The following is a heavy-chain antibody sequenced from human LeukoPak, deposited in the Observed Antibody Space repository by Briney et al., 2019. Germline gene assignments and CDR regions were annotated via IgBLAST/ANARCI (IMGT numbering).Heavy chain of an antibody. Sequence: SETLSLTCTVSGGSINSYYWSWIRQPPGRGLEWIGEINHSGSTNYNPSLKSRVTISVDTSKNQFSLKLSSVTAADTAVYYCARGKYYDYVWGSYSDRYYYYGMDAWGQGTTVTVSS. V-gene: IGHV4-34*01. D-gene: IGHD3-16*01. CDR2: INHSGST. CDR1: GGSINSYY. CDR3: ARGKYYDYVWGSYSDRYYYYGMDA. J-gene: IGHJ6*02.